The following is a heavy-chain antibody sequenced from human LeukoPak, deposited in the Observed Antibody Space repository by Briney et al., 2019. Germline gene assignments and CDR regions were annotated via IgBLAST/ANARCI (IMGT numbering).Heavy chain of an antibody. CDR3: ARYAILTGYTPADYGMDV. CDR2: IYHSGST. Sequence: SGTLSLTCGVSGDSISGSNWWSWVRRPPGKGLEWIGEIYHSGSTNYNPSLKGRVTISVDTSKNQFSLKLSSVTAADTAVYYCARYAILTGYTPADYGMDVWGQGTTVTVSS. CDR1: GDSISGSNW. J-gene: IGHJ6*02. D-gene: IGHD3-9*01. V-gene: IGHV4-4*02.